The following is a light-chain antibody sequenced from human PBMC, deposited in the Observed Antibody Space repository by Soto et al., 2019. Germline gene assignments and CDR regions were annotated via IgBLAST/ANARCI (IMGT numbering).Light chain of an antibody. Sequence: EIVLTQSPATLSLSPGQRATLSCRASQSVGSFLAWYQQKRGQAPRLLIYDASNRATGIPARFSGSGSGTDFTLTISSLEAEDSAVYYCQQRNGFTFGPGTKVDIK. V-gene: IGKV3-11*01. CDR3: QQRNGFT. CDR1: QSVGSF. J-gene: IGKJ3*01. CDR2: DAS.